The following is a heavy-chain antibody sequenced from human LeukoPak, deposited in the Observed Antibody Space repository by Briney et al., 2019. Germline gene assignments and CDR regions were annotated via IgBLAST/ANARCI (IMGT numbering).Heavy chain of an antibody. CDR1: GGSISSYF. CDR2: IYSNGIT. J-gene: IGHJ6*03. Sequence: PSETLSLTCTVSGGSISSYFWTWIRQPAGKGLEWIGRIYSNGITNYNPSLKSRVTMSIDTSKKEFSLKLSSVTAADTAIYYCASSSNSYYYYMDVWGKGTTVTVSS. V-gene: IGHV4-4*07. CDR3: ASSSNSYYYYMDV.